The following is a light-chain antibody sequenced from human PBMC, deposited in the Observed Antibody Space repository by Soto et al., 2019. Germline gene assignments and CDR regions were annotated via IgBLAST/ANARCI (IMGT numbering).Light chain of an antibody. Sequence: QSALTQPASVSGSPGQSITISCTGATDNLVSWFQQHRGKAPKLMIYEDTKRPSGVSNRFSGSKSGNTASLIISGLQAEDEADYYCCSYAGSVTFHAVFGGGTQLTVL. CDR3: CSYAGSVTFHAV. CDR2: EDT. J-gene: IGLJ7*01. V-gene: IGLV2-23*01. CDR1: TDNL.